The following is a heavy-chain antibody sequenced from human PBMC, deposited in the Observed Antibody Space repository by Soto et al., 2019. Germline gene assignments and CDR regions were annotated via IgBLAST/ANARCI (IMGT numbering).Heavy chain of an antibody. V-gene: IGHV3-7*03. Sequence: PGGSLRLSCAASGFTFSSYWMSWVRQAPGKGLEWVANIKQDGSEKYYVDSVKGRFTISGDNAKNSLYLQMNSLRAEDTAVYYCARDFKEYSSSWSNFDYWGQGTLVTVSS. CDR1: GFTFSSYW. D-gene: IGHD6-13*01. CDR3: ARDFKEYSSSWSNFDY. CDR2: IKQDGSEK. J-gene: IGHJ4*02.